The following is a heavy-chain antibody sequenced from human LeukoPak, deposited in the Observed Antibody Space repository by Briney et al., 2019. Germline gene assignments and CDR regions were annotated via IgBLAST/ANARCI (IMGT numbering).Heavy chain of an antibody. J-gene: IGHJ3*02. CDR3: ARVYPLGYDFWSGYPENAFDI. D-gene: IGHD3-3*01. V-gene: IGHV4-59*01. Sequence: SETLSLTCTVSGGSISCYYWSWIRQPPGKGLEWIGNIYYSGSTNYNPSLKSRVTISVDTSKNQFSLKLSSVTAADTAVYYCARVYPLGYDFWSGYPENAFDIWGQGTMVTVSS. CDR1: GGSISCYY. CDR2: IYYSGST.